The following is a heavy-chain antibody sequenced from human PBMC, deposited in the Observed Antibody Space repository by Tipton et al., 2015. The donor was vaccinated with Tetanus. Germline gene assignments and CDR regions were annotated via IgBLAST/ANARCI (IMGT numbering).Heavy chain of an antibody. Sequence: SLRLSCSVSGFIFSNYAMNWVRQAPGKGLEWLSPVSSTTSYIYYADSVKGRFTISRDNAKNSLYLQMNSLRADDTAVYYCASGSTLDYWGLGTLVTVSS. D-gene: IGHD6-25*01. V-gene: IGHV3-21*01. CDR2: VSSTTSYI. CDR1: GFIFSNYA. CDR3: ASGSTLDY. J-gene: IGHJ4*02.